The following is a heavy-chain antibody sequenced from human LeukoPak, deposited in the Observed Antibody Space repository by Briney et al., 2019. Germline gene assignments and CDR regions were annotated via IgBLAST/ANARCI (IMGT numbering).Heavy chain of an antibody. J-gene: IGHJ4*02. V-gene: IGHV4-59*08. Sequence: SSETLSLTCTVSGGSISTYYWSWIRQPPGKGLEWIGFVYYSGTSNYNPSLKSRVTISVDTSKNQFSLKLSSVTAADTAVYYCARHGSIVGASDFDYWGQGTLVTVSS. CDR3: ARHGSIVGASDFDY. CDR2: VYYSGTS. D-gene: IGHD1-26*01. CDR1: GGSISTYY.